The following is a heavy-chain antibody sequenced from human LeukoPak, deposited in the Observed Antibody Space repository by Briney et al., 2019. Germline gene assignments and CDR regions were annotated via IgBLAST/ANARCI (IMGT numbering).Heavy chain of an antibody. V-gene: IGHV1-2*02. CDR1: GYTFTGYY. J-gene: IGHJ5*02. Sequence: ASVKVSCKASGYTFTGYYMHWVRQAPGQGLEWMGWIKPNSGGTNYAQKFQGRVTMTRDTSISTAYMELSRLRSDDTAVYYCAREGGTVVPAAIWFDPWGQGTLVTVSS. CDR3: AREGGTVVPAAIWFDP. D-gene: IGHD2-2*01. CDR2: IKPNSGGT.